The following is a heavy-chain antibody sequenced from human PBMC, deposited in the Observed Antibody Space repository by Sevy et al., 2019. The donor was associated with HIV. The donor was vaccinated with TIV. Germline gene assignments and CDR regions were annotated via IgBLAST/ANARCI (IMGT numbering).Heavy chain of an antibody. CDR3: AKGGGGIAVGV. D-gene: IGHD6-19*01. CDR1: GVSLSSYY. Sequence: SETLSLTCTVSGVSLSSYYWSWIRQPPGMELEYIGYVYYSGATNYNPSLRSRVTISVDTSKYQVSLKLSSVTAADTAVYYCAKGGGGIAVGVWGQGTLVTVSS. J-gene: IGHJ4*02. V-gene: IGHV4-59*13. CDR2: VYYSGAT.